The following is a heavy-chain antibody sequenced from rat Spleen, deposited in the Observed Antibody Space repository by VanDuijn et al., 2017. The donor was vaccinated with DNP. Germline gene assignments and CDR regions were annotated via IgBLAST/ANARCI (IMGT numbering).Heavy chain of an antibody. J-gene: IGHJ1*01. CDR3: ARGVSSYYGYNSYWYFDF. V-gene: IGHV3-1*01. Sequence: EVQLQESGPGLVKPSQSLSLTCSVTGYSITSNYWAWIRKFPGNKMEWIGYISYSGSTGYNPSLKGRISITEDTSKNPFFLQLNSVASEDTATYYCARGVSSYYGYNSYWYFDFWGPGTMVTVSS. CDR2: ISYSGST. D-gene: IGHD1-9*01. CDR1: GYSITSNY.